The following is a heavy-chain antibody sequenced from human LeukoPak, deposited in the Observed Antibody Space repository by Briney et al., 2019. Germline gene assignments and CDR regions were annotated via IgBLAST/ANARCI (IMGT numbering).Heavy chain of an antibody. CDR2: IWYDGSNK. Sequence: PGGSLRLSCAASGFTFSSYGMHWVRQAPGKGLERVAVIWYDGSNKYYADSVKGRFTISRDNSKNTLYLQMNSLRAEDTAVYYCAKDLEPQLVGAADYWGQGTLVTVSS. D-gene: IGHD1-26*01. J-gene: IGHJ4*02. CDR3: AKDLEPQLVGAADY. V-gene: IGHV3-30*02. CDR1: GFTFSSYG.